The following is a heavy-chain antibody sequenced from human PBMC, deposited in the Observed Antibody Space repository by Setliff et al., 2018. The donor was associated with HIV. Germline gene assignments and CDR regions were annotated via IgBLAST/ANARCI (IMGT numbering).Heavy chain of an antibody. CDR3: ARVIKSALLN. V-gene: IGHV4-59*12. CDR1: GGSISGNA. J-gene: IGHJ4*02. Sequence: SETLSLTCSVSGGSISGNAWSWIRQPPGKGLEWIGYLYISDNTDYNPSLRGRVTISRDTSKNEFSLILSSVTAADAGVYFCARVIKSALLNWGRGTMVTVSS. CDR2: LYISDNT.